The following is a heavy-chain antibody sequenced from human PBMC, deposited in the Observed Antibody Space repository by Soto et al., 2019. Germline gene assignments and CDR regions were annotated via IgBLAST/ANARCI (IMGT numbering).Heavy chain of an antibody. Sequence: EVQLLESGGDLVPPGGSLRLSCAASGLIFSDYAMSWVRQAPGKGLECVACISGSGGNTFYADSVKGRFTISRDNSKNTLSLHMNSLRVDDTAVYFCAKDRFGIVGPVDYWGQGTLVTVSS. V-gene: IGHV3-23*01. D-gene: IGHD1-26*01. CDR2: ISGSGGNT. J-gene: IGHJ4*02. CDR1: GLIFSDYA. CDR3: AKDRFGIVGPVDY.